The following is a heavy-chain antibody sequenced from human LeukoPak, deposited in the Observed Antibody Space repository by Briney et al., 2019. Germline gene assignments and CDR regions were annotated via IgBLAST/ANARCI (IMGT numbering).Heavy chain of an antibody. CDR2: IYHTEST. V-gene: IGHV4-30-2*01. J-gene: IGHJ4*02. Sequence: SETLSLTCAVSGGSINSGGYSWSWIRQPPGKGLEWIGNIYHTESTYYNPSLKSRVTISVDTSKNQFSLKLSSVTAADTAVYYCARAPRKLGYCSSTSCYGGYDYWGQGTLVTVSS. D-gene: IGHD2-2*01. CDR1: GGSINSGGYS. CDR3: ARAPRKLGYCSSTSCYGGYDY.